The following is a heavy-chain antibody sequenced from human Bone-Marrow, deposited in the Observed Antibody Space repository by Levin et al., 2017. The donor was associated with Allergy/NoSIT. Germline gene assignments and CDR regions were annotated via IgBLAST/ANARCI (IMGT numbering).Heavy chain of an antibody. CDR1: GGTFRSYA. D-gene: IGHD5-24*01. J-gene: IGHJ6*02. CDR3: AREQMATRGGMDG. CDR2: IIPVSGTA. V-gene: IGHV1-69*13. Sequence: SVKVSCKASGGTFRSYAISWVRQAPGQGLEWMGGIIPVSGTANYGQKFQGRVTITADESTSTAYMELSSLRSEDTAVYYCAREQMATRGGMDGWGQGTTVTVSS.